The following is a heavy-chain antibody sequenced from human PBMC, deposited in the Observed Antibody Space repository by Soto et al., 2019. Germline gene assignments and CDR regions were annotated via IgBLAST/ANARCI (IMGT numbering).Heavy chain of an antibody. Sequence: SETLSLTCTVAGGSISSYYWSWIRQPPGKGLEWIGYIYYSGSTNYNPSLKSRVTISVDTSKNQFSLKLSSVTAADTAVYYCARGAYVLRYFDWLLSFDYWGQGTLVTVSS. CDR1: GGSISSYY. V-gene: IGHV4-59*08. CDR2: IYYSGST. D-gene: IGHD3-9*01. CDR3: ARGAYVLRYFDWLLSFDY. J-gene: IGHJ4*02.